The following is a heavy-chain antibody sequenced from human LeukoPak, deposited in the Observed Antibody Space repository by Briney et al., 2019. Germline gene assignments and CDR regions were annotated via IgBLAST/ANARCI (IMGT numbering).Heavy chain of an antibody. CDR1: GFTFSSYW. V-gene: IGHV3-74*01. CDR3: ARSPYGGYEDN. J-gene: IGHJ4*02. Sequence: GGSLRLSCAASGFTFSSYWMHWVRQPPGKGLVWVSRINSDGGSTTYADSVKGRFTISRDNARNTLYLQMNSLRAEDTAVYYCARSPYGGYEDNWGQGTLVTVSS. CDR2: INSDGGST. D-gene: IGHD4-17*01.